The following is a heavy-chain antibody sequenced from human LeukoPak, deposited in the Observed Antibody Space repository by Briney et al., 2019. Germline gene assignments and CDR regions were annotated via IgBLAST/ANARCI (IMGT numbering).Heavy chain of an antibody. Sequence: GRSLRLSCAASGFTFSSYAMHWVRQAPGKGLEWVAVISYDGSNKYYADSVKGRFTISRDNSKNTLYLQMNSLRAEDTAVYYCASLSGYGRDYWGQGTLVTVSS. V-gene: IGHV3-30*04. D-gene: IGHD5-12*01. CDR3: ASLSGYGRDY. CDR1: GFTFSSYA. CDR2: ISYDGSNK. J-gene: IGHJ4*02.